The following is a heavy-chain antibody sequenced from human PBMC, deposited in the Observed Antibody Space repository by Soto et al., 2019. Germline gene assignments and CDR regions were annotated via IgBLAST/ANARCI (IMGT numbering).Heavy chain of an antibody. CDR3: AGSGSSEGGGLLEL. D-gene: IGHD3-22*01. CDR1: GGTFSSYA. J-gene: IGHJ4*02. CDR2: IIPVFGTA. Sequence: QVQLVQSGAEVKKPGSSVKVSCKASGGTFSSYAISWVRQAAGQGLEWMGGIIPVFGTAHYAQKFQGRVTITADESTSTPYMQLSSLRAEDTAVYYCAGSGSSEGGGLLELWGQGTLVTVSS. V-gene: IGHV1-69*12.